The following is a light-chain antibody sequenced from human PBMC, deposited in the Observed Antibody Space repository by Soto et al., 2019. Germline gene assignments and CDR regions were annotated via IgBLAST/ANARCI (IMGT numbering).Light chain of an antibody. V-gene: IGKV1-5*01. J-gene: IGKJ2*01. CDR3: QQYNRYSYT. CDR2: HAS. CDR1: QSISTY. Sequence: DLPMTQSPSTLSASVGDRVTLTCRASQSISTYLAWYQHKPGKAPQLLIYHASSLTSGVPPRFSGDGSGPEFTLSISSLQPDDFATYFCQQYNRYSYTFGQGTRLEIK.